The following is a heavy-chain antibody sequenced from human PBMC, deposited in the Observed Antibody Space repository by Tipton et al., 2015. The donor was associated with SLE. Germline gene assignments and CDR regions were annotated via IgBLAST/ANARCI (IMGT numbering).Heavy chain of an antibody. J-gene: IGHJ3*02. CDR3: AKDETMIVVENAFDI. CDR1: GFTFSSYA. CDR2: ISGSGGST. V-gene: IGHV3-23*01. D-gene: IGHD3-22*01. Sequence: SLRLPCAASGFTFSSYAMSWVRQAPGKGLEWVSAISGSGGSTYYADSVKGRFTIPRDNSKNTLYLQMNSLRAEDTAVYYCAKDETMIVVENAFDIWGQGTMVTVSS.